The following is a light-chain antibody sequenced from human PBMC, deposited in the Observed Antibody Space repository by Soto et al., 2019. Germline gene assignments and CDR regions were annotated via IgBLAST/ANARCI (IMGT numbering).Light chain of an antibody. V-gene: IGKV1-27*01. J-gene: IGKJ3*01. CDR1: QGISSS. Sequence: DIQMTQSPSSLSASVGDRVTITCRASQGISSSLAWYQHKTGKVPELLIYAASTLHSGVPSRFSGSGSGTDFTLTISSLQPEDVATYYCQEYYSPPFTFGPGTKVNFK. CDR3: QEYYSPPFT. CDR2: AAS.